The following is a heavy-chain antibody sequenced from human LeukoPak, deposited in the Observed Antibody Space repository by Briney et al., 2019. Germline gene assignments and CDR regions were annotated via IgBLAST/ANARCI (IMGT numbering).Heavy chain of an antibody. CDR1: GFSFSGHW. CDR2: ISPTGSTT. CDR3: ARGPNSNWSGLDF. J-gene: IGHJ4*02. Sequence: GGSLRLSSTASGFSFSGHWMHWARQLPGKGLVWVSRISPTGSTTSYADSVKGRFTVSRDNAKNTLYLQVNNLRAEDTAVYYCARGPNSNWSGLDFWGQGTLLTVSS. D-gene: IGHD6-6*01. V-gene: IGHV3-74*01.